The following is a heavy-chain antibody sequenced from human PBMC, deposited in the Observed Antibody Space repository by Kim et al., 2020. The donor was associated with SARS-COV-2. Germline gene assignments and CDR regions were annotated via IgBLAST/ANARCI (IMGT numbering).Heavy chain of an antibody. D-gene: IGHD3-3*01. V-gene: IGHV1-69*13. Sequence: SVKVSCKASGGTFSSYAISWVRQAPGQGLEWMGGIIPIFGTANYAQKFQGRVTITADESTSTAYMELSSLRSEDTAVYYCATLRSITIFGVVSGRLMDVWGQGTTVTVSS. CDR2: IIPIFGTA. J-gene: IGHJ6*02. CDR3: ATLRSITIFGVVSGRLMDV. CDR1: GGTFSSYA.